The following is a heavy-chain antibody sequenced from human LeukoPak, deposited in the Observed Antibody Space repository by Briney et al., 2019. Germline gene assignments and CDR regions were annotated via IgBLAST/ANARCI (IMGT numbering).Heavy chain of an antibody. CDR2: ISWNSGSI. Sequence: GGSLRLSCAASAFTSDDYAMHWVRQAPGKGLEWVSGISWNSGSIGYADSVKGRFTISRDNAKNSLYLQMNSLRAEDTALYYCAKALGGGPRKFWGFDYWGQGTLVTVSS. J-gene: IGHJ4*02. V-gene: IGHV3-9*02. CDR1: AFTSDDYA. CDR3: AKALGGGPRKFWGFDY. D-gene: IGHD3-16*01.